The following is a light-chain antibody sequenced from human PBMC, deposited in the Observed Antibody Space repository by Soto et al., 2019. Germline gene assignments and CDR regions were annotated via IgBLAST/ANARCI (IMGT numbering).Light chain of an antibody. CDR1: QSVGSRW. CDR3: QQYYSSRT. J-gene: IGKJ1*01. Sequence: EIVLTQSPGTVSFSPGERATLSCRASQSVGSRWLAWYQQKPGQAPRVLIYGGSNRATGIPDRFSGGGSGTDFTLTISRLEPEDFAVYYCQQYYSSRTFGQGTKVEMK. CDR2: GGS. V-gene: IGKV3-20*01.